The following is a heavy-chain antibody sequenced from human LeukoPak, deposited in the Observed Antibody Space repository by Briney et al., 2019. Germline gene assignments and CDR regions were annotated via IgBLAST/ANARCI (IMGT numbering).Heavy chain of an antibody. J-gene: IGHJ4*02. CDR3: ARRAGYDYGQIDH. Sequence: PETLSLTCAVYGGSFSGYYWSWIRQPPGKGLEWTGEINDSGSTNYNPSLKSRVAISVDTSNNRVSLKVDSVTAADTAVYYCARRAGYDYGQIDHWGRGTLVTVSS. D-gene: IGHD5-18*01. CDR1: GGSFSGYY. V-gene: IGHV4-34*01. CDR2: INDSGST.